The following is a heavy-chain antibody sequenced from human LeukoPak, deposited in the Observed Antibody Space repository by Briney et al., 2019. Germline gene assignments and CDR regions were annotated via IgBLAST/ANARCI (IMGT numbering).Heavy chain of an antibody. V-gene: IGHV4-4*07. CDR3: ARAPPGIAVAGRDNNWFDP. D-gene: IGHD6-19*01. Sequence: SETLSLTCTVSGYSISSGYYWSWIRQPAGKGLEWIGRIYTSGSTNYNPSLKSRVTMSVDTSKNQFSLKLSSVTAADTAVYYCARAPPGIAVAGRDNNWFDPWGQGTLVTVSS. J-gene: IGHJ5*02. CDR1: GYSISSGYY. CDR2: IYTSGST.